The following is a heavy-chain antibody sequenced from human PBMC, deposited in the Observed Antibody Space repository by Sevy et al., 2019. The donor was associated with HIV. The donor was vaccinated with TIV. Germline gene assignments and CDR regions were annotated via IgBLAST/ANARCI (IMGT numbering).Heavy chain of an antibody. CDR3: ARSVLPAQPAAGGIGF. CDR1: GASISSGGYS. J-gene: IGHJ4*02. Sequence: SETLSLTCSVSGASISSGGYSWTWIRQHPGKGLEWMGYIYYTGSPYYNPSLKSRVSISFDTSKNAFSLKLTSLTAADTALYFCARSVLPAQPAAGGIGFWGPGLLVTVSS. V-gene: IGHV4-31*02. D-gene: IGHD6-13*01. CDR2: IYYTGSP.